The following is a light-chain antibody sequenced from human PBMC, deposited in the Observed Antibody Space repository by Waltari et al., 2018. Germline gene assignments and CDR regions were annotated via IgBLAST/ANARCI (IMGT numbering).Light chain of an antibody. V-gene: IGKV4-1*01. CDR1: KRLLYSSNNKNY. Sequence: DIVMTQSPDTLAVSLGVRDTINYKSGKRLLYSSNNKNYLAWYQQKLGQPPKLLFYWASTRESGVPDRFSGSGSGTDFTLTISSLQAEDVAVYYCQQYYGTPPYTFGQGTKLEIK. CDR2: WAS. CDR3: QQYYGTPPYT. J-gene: IGKJ2*01.